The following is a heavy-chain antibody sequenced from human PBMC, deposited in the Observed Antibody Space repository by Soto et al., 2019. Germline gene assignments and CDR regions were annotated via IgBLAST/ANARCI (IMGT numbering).Heavy chain of an antibody. D-gene: IGHD2-2*01. CDR2: IYDGGST. Sequence: VHLVESGGGLVQPGGSLRLSCAASGFTVSSNYMSWVRPAPGKGLEWVSVIYDGGSTFYADSVKGRFTISSDNSKNTLYLEMNYPRAEDTAVYYCARDLYGVDVTPADTNFWGQGILVTVSS. J-gene: IGHJ4*02. V-gene: IGHV3-66*01. CDR1: GFTVSSNY. CDR3: ARDLYGVDVTPADTNF.